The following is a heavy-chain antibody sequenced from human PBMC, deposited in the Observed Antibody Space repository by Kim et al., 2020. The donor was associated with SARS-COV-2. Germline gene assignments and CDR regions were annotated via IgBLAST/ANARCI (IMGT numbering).Heavy chain of an antibody. CDR1: GYSFSKLG. D-gene: IGHD2-21*01. Sequence: ASVKVSCKASGYSFSKLGISWVRQAPGQGLEWLGWISGSNADMNYAQNLQDRVTLTTDTSTSTAYMELTNLRSDDTAVYYCARGGLTRPWSFDYWGQGTLITVSS. CDR2: ISGSNADM. J-gene: IGHJ4*02. CDR3: ARGGLTRPWSFDY. V-gene: IGHV1-18*01.